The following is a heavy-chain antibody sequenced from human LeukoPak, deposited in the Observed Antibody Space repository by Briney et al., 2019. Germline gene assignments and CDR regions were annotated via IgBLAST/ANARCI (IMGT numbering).Heavy chain of an antibody. CDR1: GFTFSSYE. Sequence: GGSLRLSCAASGFTFSSYEMNWVRQAPGKGLEWVSYISSSGSTIYYADSVKGRFTISRDNAKNSLYLQMNSLRAEDTAVYYCARFYGSGSSYYFDYWGQGTLVTVSS. J-gene: IGHJ4*02. CDR2: ISSSGSTI. CDR3: ARFYGSGSSYYFDY. V-gene: IGHV3-48*03. D-gene: IGHD3-10*01.